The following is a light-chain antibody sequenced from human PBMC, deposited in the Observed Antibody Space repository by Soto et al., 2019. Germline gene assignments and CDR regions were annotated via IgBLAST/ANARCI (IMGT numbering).Light chain of an antibody. CDR2: GAS. Sequence: EIVMTQSPATLSLSPGERATLSCRASQGVTTNLAWYQQKPGQAPRLLIYGASTRATGIPARFSGSGSGTEFTLTISSLQSEDFAVYYCQQYNTSPLTFGRGTKVEIK. CDR1: QGVTTN. V-gene: IGKV3-15*01. CDR3: QQYNTSPLT. J-gene: IGKJ4*01.